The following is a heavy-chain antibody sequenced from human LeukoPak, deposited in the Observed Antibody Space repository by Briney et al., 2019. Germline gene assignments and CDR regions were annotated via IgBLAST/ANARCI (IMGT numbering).Heavy chain of an antibody. CDR3: AREVLAKTSGMDV. D-gene: IGHD2-8*02. CDR1: GYTFTSYF. V-gene: IGHV1-2*02. Sequence: ASVKVSCKASGYTFTSYFMHWVRQAPGQGLEWIGWINPNSGGTNYAQKFPGRINMTRDTSIRTAYMEPSSLRSDDTAVYYCAREVLAKTSGMDVWGKGTTVTVSS. J-gene: IGHJ6*04. CDR2: INPNSGGT.